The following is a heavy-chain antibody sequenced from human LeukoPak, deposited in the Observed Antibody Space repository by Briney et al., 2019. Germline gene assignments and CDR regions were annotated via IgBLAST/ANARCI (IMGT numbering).Heavy chain of an antibody. V-gene: IGHV4-59*01. D-gene: IGHD3-3*01. CDR1: GGSISSYY. CDR3: ARGVTIFGVVHYYYMDV. Sequence: SETLSLTCTVSGGSISSYYWSWIRQPPGKGLEWIGYIYYSGSTNYNPSLKSRVTISVDTSKNQFSLKLSSVTAADTAVYYCARGVTIFGVVHYYYMDVWGKGTTVTVSS. J-gene: IGHJ6*03. CDR2: IYYSGST.